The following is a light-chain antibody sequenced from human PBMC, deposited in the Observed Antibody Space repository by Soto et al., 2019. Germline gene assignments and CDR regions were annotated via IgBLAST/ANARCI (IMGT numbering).Light chain of an antibody. Sequence: QSALTQPASVSGAPGQTVTISCTGTSSNVGSYNLVYWYQQHPGKAPKLMIYEGSKRPSGVANRLSGSKSGNTASLTISGLRADEEADYYCCSYAGSSTFRVFGGGTKVTVL. CDR2: EGS. CDR1: SSNVGSYNL. J-gene: IGLJ2*01. CDR3: CSYAGSSTFRV. V-gene: IGLV2-23*03.